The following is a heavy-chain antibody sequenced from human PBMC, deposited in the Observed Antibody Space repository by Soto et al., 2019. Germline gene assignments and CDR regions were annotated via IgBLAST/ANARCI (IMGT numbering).Heavy chain of an antibody. D-gene: IGHD1-1*01. J-gene: IGHJ6*03. CDR1: GYTFTSYG. CDR2: ISAYNGNT. CDR3: AIYGADDGDSCYYVMDV. Sequence: ASVKVSCKASGYTFTSYGISWVRQAPGQGLEWMGWISAYNGNTNYAQKLQGRVTMTTDTSTSTAYMELRSLRSDDTAVYYCAIYGADDGDSCYYVMDVGGKGTTVRVS. V-gene: IGHV1-18*01.